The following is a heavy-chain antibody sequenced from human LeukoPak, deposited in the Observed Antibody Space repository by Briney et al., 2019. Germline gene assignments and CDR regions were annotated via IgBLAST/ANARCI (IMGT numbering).Heavy chain of an antibody. Sequence: TGRSLRLSCAASGFTFSSYAMHWVRQAPGKGLEWVAVISYDGSNKYYADSVKGRFTISRDNSKNTLYLQMNSLRAEDTAVYYCARELLEIVVVAEGSHQHYWGQGTLVTVSS. V-gene: IGHV3-30-3*01. CDR1: GFTFSSYA. D-gene: IGHD3-22*01. CDR3: ARELLEIVVVAEGSHQHY. CDR2: ISYDGSNK. J-gene: IGHJ4*02.